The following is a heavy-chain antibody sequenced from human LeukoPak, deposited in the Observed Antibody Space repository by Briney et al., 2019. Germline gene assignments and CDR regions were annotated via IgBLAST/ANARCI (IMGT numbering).Heavy chain of an antibody. CDR2: IYYSGST. CDR1: GGSISSYY. D-gene: IGHD3-22*01. V-gene: IGHV4-59*01. Sequence: PSETLSLTCAVSGGSISSYYWSWIRQPPGKGLEWIGYIYYSGSTNYNPSLKSRVTISVDTSKNQFSLKLSSVTAADTAVYYCASYYYDSSGYYSPYWGQGTLVTVSS. J-gene: IGHJ4*02. CDR3: ASYYYDSSGYYSPY.